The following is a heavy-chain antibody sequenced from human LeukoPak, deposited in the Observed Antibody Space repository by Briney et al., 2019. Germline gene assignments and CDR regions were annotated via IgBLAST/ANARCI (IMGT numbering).Heavy chain of an antibody. D-gene: IGHD3-10*01. Sequence: GGSLRLSCAASGFTFSSYAMHWVRQAPGKGLEWVAVISYDGSNKYYADSVKGRFTISRDNSKNTLYLQMNSLRAEDTAVYYCAGFGGLDWGQGTLVTVS. V-gene: IGHV3-30-3*01. J-gene: IGHJ4*02. CDR2: ISYDGSNK. CDR3: AGFGGLD. CDR1: GFTFSSYA.